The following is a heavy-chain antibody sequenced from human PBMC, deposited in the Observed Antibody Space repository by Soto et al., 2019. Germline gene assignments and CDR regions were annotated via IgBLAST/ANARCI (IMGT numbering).Heavy chain of an antibody. V-gene: IGHV3-74*01. CDR3: AKLGGFDY. CDR1: GVSFSKYW. J-gene: IGHJ4*02. D-gene: IGHD3-16*01. Sequence: EVQLVESGGGLVQPGGSLRLSCAASGVSFSKYWMHWVRQAPGKGLVWVSHITSDGSTTTYADSVKGRFTVSRDNAKNTVYLLMTSMRAEDTAVYYGAKLGGFDYLGRGTLVTVSA. CDR2: ITSDGSTT.